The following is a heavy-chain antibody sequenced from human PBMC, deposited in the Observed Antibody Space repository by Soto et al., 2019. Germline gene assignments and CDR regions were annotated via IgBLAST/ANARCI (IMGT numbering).Heavy chain of an antibody. CDR3: AKDRSTSSLYYFDY. V-gene: IGHV3-23*01. J-gene: IGHJ4*02. CDR2: ISGSGSST. D-gene: IGHD2-2*01. CDR1: GFTFGSYA. Sequence: GGSLRLSCAASGFTFGSYAMSWVRQAPGKGLEWVSAISGSGSSTYYADSVKGRFTISRDNAKNTLYLQMNSLRAEDTAVYYCAKDRSTSSLYYFDYWGQGTLVTVSS.